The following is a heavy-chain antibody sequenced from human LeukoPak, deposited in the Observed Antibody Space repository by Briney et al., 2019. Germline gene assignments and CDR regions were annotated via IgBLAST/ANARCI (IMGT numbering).Heavy chain of an antibody. D-gene: IGHD3-10*01. Sequence: SETLSLTCTVSGGSISPYYWSWMRQPPGTGLEWIGNVFYRGSTNYNASLQSRVSISVDTSKNHFSLSLSSVTAADTAVYYCARLLAGEYDPFDIWGQGTMVTVSS. CDR3: ARLLAGEYDPFDI. V-gene: IGHV4-59*08. CDR2: VFYRGST. CDR1: GGSISPYY. J-gene: IGHJ3*02.